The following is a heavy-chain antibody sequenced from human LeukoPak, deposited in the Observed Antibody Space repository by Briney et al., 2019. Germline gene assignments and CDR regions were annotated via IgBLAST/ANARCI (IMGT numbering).Heavy chain of an antibody. J-gene: IGHJ3*02. Sequence: PSETLSLTCTVSGGSISSYYWSWIRQPAGKGLEWIGRIYTSGSTNYNPSLKSRVTMSVDTSKNQFSLKLSSATAADTAVYFCARDSGAYYYDSSDYYRDAFDIWGQGTMVTVSS. CDR2: IYTSGST. CDR3: ARDSGAYYYDSSDYYRDAFDI. V-gene: IGHV4-4*07. D-gene: IGHD3-22*01. CDR1: GGSISSYY.